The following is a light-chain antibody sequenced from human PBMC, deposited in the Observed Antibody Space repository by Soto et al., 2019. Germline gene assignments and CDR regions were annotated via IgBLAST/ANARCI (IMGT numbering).Light chain of an antibody. CDR2: DAS. CDR3: QQYNSYRGS. Sequence: DIQMTQSPCTLSASVGDRVTITCRASQSISSWLAWYQQKPGKAPKLLIYDASSLESGVPSRFSGSGSGTEFTLTISSLQPDDFATYYCQQYNSYRGSFGQGTRWIS. CDR1: QSISSW. V-gene: IGKV1-5*01. J-gene: IGKJ1*01.